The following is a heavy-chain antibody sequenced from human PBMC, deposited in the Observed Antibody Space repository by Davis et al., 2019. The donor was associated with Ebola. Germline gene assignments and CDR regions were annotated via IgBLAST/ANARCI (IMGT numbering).Heavy chain of an antibody. V-gene: IGHV1-58*02. D-gene: IGHD1-14*01. J-gene: IGHJ4*02. CDR1: GGTFSSYA. CDR2: IVVGSGNT. Sequence: AASVKVSCKASGGTFSSYAISWVRQAPGQRLEWIGGIVVGSGNTNYAQKLRERVTLTRDISTSTAYLELSSLRFEDTAVYYCSASAGTVGKFDFWGQGTLITVSS. CDR3: SASAGTVGKFDF.